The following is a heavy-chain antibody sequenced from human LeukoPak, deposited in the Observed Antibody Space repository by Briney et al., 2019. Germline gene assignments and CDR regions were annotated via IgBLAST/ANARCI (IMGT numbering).Heavy chain of an antibody. V-gene: IGHV3-23*01. CDR1: GFTFRDYG. J-gene: IGHJ4*02. Sequence: GGSLRLSCAASGFTFRDYGMNWVRQAPGKGLEWVSTISGSGGDTYYADSVKGRFTISRDNSKNTLYLQMNSLRAEDTAVYYCAKDVTTGTLALDYWGQGILVTVSS. D-gene: IGHD1-1*01. CDR2: ISGSGGDT. CDR3: AKDVTTGTLALDY.